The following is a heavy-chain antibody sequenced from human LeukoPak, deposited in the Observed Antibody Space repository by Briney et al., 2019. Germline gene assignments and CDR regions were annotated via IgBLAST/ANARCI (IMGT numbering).Heavy chain of an antibody. J-gene: IGHJ4*02. CDR1: GYSFTSYW. D-gene: IGHD5-18*01. CDR2: IDPSDSET. CDR3: ARQTAMGRSGDY. V-gene: IGHV5-51*01. Sequence: GESLKISCKASGYSFTSYWIGWVRQMPGKGLEWMGIIDPSDSETRYTPSFQGQVTISVDKSLTTADLQWSSLKASDTAMYYCARQTAMGRSGDYWGQGTLVTVSS.